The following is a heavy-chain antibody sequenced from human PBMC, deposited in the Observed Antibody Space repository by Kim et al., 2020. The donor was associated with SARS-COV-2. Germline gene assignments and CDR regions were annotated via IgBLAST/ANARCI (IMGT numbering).Heavy chain of an antibody. CDR2: VSGSGGST. V-gene: IGHV3-23*01. Sequence: GRSLRLSCAASGFTFSSYAMSWVRQAPGKGLEWVSTVSGSGGSTYYTDSVKGRLTISRDNSKSTLYLQMSSLRAEDTAVYYCAKLRGGDGYKDYFDYWGQGTLVTVSS. J-gene: IGHJ4*02. CDR1: GFTFSSYA. D-gene: IGHD2-21*01. CDR3: AKLRGGDGYKDYFDY.